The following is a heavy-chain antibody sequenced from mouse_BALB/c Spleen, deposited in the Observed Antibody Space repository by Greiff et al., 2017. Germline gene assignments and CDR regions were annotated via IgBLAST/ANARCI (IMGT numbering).Heavy chain of an antibody. CDR2: IDPENGDT. CDR3: NADDGSWFAY. J-gene: IGHJ3*01. V-gene: IGHV14-4*02. Sequence: EVQLVESGAELVRSGASVKLSCTASGFNIKDYYMHWVKQRPEQGLEWIGWIDPENGDTEYAPKFQGKATMTADTSSNTAYLQLSSLTSEDTAVYYCNADDGSWFAYWGQGTLVTVSA. D-gene: IGHD2-12*01. CDR1: GFNIKDYY.